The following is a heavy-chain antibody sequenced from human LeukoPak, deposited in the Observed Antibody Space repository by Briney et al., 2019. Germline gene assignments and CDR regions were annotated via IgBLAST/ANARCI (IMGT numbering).Heavy chain of an antibody. CDR1: GGSISSSSYY. CDR3: ARRNVLVNWFDP. D-gene: IGHD2-15*01. V-gene: IGHV4-61*02. CDR2: IYTSGST. Sequence: SETLSLTCTVSGGSISSSSYYWSWIRQPAGKGLEWIGRIYTSGSTNYNPSLKSRVTISVDTSKNQFSLKLSSVTAADTAVYYCARRNVLVNWFDPWGQGTLVTVSS. J-gene: IGHJ5*02.